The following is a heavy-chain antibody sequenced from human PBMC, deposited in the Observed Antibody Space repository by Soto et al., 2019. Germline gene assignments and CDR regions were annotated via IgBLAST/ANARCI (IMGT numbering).Heavy chain of an antibody. J-gene: IGHJ6*02. V-gene: IGHV3-74*01. D-gene: IGHD5-12*01. CDR3: ARARRKWLSDYYGMDV. CDR1: GFTFSSYW. Sequence: XGSLRLSCAASGFTFSSYWMHWVRQAPGKGLVWVSRINSDGSSTSYADSVKGRFTISRDNAKNTLYLQMNSLRAEDTAVYYRARARRKWLSDYYGMDVWGQGATVTVSS. CDR2: INSDGSST.